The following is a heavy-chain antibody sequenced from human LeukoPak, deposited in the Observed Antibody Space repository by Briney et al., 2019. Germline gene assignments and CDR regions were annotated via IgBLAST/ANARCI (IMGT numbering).Heavy chain of an antibody. CDR1: GGSFTTHY. Sequence: SETLSLTCTVSGGSFTTHYWSWIRQSPGKGLEWIGYIYYSGTTNYNPSLKSRVTISVDTSKNQFSLQLRSVTAADSAVYYCAREDPQTRVPEGMDVWGQGTTVTVSS. CDR2: IYYSGTT. V-gene: IGHV4-59*11. CDR3: AREDPQTRVPEGMDV. J-gene: IGHJ6*02. D-gene: IGHD4/OR15-4a*01.